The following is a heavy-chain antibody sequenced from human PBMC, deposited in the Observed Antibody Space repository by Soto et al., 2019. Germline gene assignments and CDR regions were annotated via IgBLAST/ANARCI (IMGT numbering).Heavy chain of an antibody. Sequence: SETLSLTCAVYGGSFSGYYWSWIRQPPGKGLEWIGEINHSGSTNYNPSLKSRVTISVDTSKNQFSLKLSSVTAADTAVYYCARGLRIRSNWYRNDAFDIWGQGTMVTVSS. V-gene: IGHV4-34*01. CDR2: INHSGST. J-gene: IGHJ3*02. CDR3: ARGLRIRSNWYRNDAFDI. CDR1: GGSFSGYY. D-gene: IGHD6-13*01.